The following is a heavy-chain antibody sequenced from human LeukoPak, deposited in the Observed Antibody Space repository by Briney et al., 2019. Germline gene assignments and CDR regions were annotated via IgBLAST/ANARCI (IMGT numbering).Heavy chain of an antibody. CDR1: GFTFSGYG. Sequence: GGSLRLSCAASGFTFSGYGMHWVRQAPGKGLEWVATISYDGSNKNYADSVKGRFTISRDYSKNTLYLQMNSLRAEDTAVYYCAKTGGDSVLYYYYMDVWGKGTTVTVSS. CDR3: AKTGGDSVLYYYYMDV. D-gene: IGHD3-10*01. CDR2: ISYDGSNK. J-gene: IGHJ6*03. V-gene: IGHV3-30*18.